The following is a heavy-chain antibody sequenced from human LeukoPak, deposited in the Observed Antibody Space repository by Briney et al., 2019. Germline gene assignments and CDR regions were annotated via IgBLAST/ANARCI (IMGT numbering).Heavy chain of an antibody. CDR1: GLTLSGSV. D-gene: IGHD3-10*01. J-gene: IGHJ4*02. CDR3: TRLYDSGFDY. V-gene: IGHV3-73*01. Sequence: GGSLRLSCAASGLTLSGSVMHWVSQASGKRLEWVGRSRSKGNNYATAYATSVKGRFTISSDDSKNTAYLQMNSLKTEDTAGYYCTRLYDSGFDYWGQGTLVTVSS. CDR2: SRSKGNNYAT.